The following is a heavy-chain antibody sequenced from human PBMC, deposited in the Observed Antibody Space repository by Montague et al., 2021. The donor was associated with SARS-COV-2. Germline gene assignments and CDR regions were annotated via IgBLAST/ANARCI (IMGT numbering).Heavy chain of an antibody. Sequence: SETLSLTCAVSGGSFSTYYWAWICLSPGKGLEWIGNIDHCGNTNYNQSLTSRVTISVDTSTTQFSLYLTSVTAADTAVYYCARSWGQWLLWGYYFDYWGQGTLVTVSS. V-gene: IGHV4-34*01. D-gene: IGHD6-19*01. CDR3: ARSWGQWLLWGYYFDY. CDR1: GGSFSTYY. CDR2: IDHCGNT. J-gene: IGHJ4*02.